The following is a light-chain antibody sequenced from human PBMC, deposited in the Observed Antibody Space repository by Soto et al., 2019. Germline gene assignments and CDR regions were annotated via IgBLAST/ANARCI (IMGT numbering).Light chain of an antibody. J-gene: IGLJ3*02. CDR1: SSDVGRYNS. V-gene: IGLV2-14*03. CDR3: SSYAGRSTFEV. CDR2: DVT. Sequence: QSVLTQPASVSGSPGQSISISCTGTSSDVGRYNSVSWYQQHPGKVPKLIIYDVTNRPSGVSNRFSGSKSGNTASLTISGLQADDEADYYCSSYAGRSTFEVFGGGTKLTVL.